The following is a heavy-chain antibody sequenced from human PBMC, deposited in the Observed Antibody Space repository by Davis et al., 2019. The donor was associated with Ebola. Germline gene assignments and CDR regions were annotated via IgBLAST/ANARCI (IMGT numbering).Heavy chain of an antibody. J-gene: IGHJ4*02. Sequence: GSLRLSCSASGFTFSSYAMHWVRQPPGKGLEWIGEINHSGSTNYNPSLKSRVTISVDTSKNQFSLKLSSVTAADTAVYYCARGQRNYCSSTSCYSSGWYSGLAYWGQGTLVTVSS. CDR3: ARGQRNYCSSTSCYSSGWYSGLAY. V-gene: IGHV4-34*01. CDR1: GFTFSSYA. D-gene: IGHD2-2*02. CDR2: INHSGST.